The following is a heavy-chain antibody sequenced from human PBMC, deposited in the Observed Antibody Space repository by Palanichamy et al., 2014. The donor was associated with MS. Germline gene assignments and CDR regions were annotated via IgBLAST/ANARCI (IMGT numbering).Heavy chain of an antibody. CDR3: AKDRAWGSTDVAGHFDY. J-gene: IGHJ4*02. CDR2: ISWSGGSI. D-gene: IGHD6-19*01. CDR1: GFKFDDYA. V-gene: IGHV3-9*01. Sequence: EVQLVESGGGLVQPGRSLKLSCAASGFKFDDYAMHWVRQAPGKGLEWVPGISWSGGSIGYADSVEGRFTISRDNAKNSLYLEMSSLIPEDTAFYHCAKDRAWGSTDVAGHFDYWGQGTLVTVSS.